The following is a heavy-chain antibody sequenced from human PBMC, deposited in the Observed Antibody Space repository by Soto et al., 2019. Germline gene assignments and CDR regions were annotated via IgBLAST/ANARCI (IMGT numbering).Heavy chain of an antibody. CDR2: IGTAGDT. Sequence: GGSLRLSCEASGFTFSGFDMHWVRQPTGKGLEWVSSIGTAGDTYYAVSVKGRFTISRDNAKNSLSLQMNSLRAEDTAVYYCARDFMARGRDSNWFDPWGQGTVVTVSS. J-gene: IGHJ5*02. CDR1: GFTFSGFD. V-gene: IGHV3-13*01. D-gene: IGHD3-10*01. CDR3: ARDFMARGRDSNWFDP.